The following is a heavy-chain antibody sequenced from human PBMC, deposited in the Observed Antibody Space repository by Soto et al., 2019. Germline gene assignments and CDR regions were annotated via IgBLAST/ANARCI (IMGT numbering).Heavy chain of an antibody. V-gene: IGHV1-18*04. CDR1: GYTFTSYG. Sequence: ASVKVACKDSGYTFTSYGIGWVRQAPGQGLEWMGWISAYNGNTNYAQKLQGRVTMTTDTSTSTASMELRRLRSDDTSVYYCASDPSIVVVPAATLGGYCTNGVCPSPLDYWGQGTLVTVSS. D-gene: IGHD2-8*01. J-gene: IGHJ4*02. CDR2: ISAYNGNT. CDR3: ASDPSIVVVPAATLGGYCTNGVCPSPLDY.